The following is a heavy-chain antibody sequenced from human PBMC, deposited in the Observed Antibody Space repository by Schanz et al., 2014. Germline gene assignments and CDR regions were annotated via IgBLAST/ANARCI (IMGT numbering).Heavy chain of an antibody. V-gene: IGHV3-11*06. CDR2: ISSGSSYA. CDR3: ARVRRRIATPSTPSFRNYDYYAMDV. Sequence: QLVGSGGGLIQPGGSLRLSCAASGFTFRDYYMSWIRQAPGKGLEWVSDISSGSSYANYADSVKGRFTISRDNSKNTLYLQMNSLRAEDASVYFCARVRRRIATPSTPSFRNYDYYAMDVWGQGTTVTVSS. D-gene: IGHD6-13*01. J-gene: IGHJ6*02. CDR1: GFTFRDYY.